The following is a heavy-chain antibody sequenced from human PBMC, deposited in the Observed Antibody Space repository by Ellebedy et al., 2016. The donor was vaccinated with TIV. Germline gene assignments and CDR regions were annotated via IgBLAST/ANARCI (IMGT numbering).Heavy chain of an antibody. CDR3: ARELADWNYVGYYYYMDV. D-gene: IGHD1-7*01. CDR2: INPSGGST. CDR1: GYTFTSYY. V-gene: IGHV1-46*01. J-gene: IGHJ6*03. Sequence: ASVKVSCXASGYTFTSYYMHWVRQAPGQGLEWMGIINPSGGSTSYAQKFQGRVTITADESTSTAYMELSSLRSEDTAVYYCARELADWNYVGYYYYMDVWGKGTTVTVSS.